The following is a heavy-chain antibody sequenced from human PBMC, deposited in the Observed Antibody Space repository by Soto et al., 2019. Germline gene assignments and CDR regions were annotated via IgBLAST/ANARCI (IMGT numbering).Heavy chain of an antibody. D-gene: IGHD4-17*01. V-gene: IGHV1-8*01. CDR3: ARKVRDYNFDY. Sequence: ASVKVSCKASGYTFTSYDINWVRQATGQGLEWMGWMNPNSGNTGYAQKFQGRVTMTRDTSISTAYMELSRLRSDDTAVYYCARKVRDYNFDYWGQGTLVTVSS. J-gene: IGHJ4*02. CDR1: GYTFTSYD. CDR2: MNPNSGNT.